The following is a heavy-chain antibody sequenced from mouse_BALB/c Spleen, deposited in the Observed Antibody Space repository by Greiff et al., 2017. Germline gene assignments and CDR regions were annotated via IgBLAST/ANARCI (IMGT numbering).Heavy chain of an antibody. CDR2: IRLKSNNYAT. V-gene: IGHV6-6*02. D-gene: IGHD1-1*01. CDR1: GFTFSNYW. Sequence: EVHLVESGGGLVQPGGSMKLSCVASGFTFSNYWMNWVRQSPEKGLEWVAEIRLKSNNYATHYAESVKGRFTISRDDSKSSVYLQMNNLRAEDTGIYYCTSGDYYGTGKYFDVWGAGTTVTVSS. J-gene: IGHJ1*01. CDR3: TSGDYYGTGKYFDV.